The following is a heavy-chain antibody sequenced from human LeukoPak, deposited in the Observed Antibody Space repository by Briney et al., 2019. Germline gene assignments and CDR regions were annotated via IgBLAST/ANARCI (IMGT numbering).Heavy chain of an antibody. V-gene: IGHV3-21*01. J-gene: IGHJ4*02. CDR1: GFTFSSYS. CDR3: ARDSQGGVAVAGTFDY. CDR2: ISSSSSYI. Sequence: GGSLRLSCAASGFTFSSYSMNWVRQAPGKGLEWVSSISSSSSYIYYADSVKGRFTISRDNAKNSLYLQMNSLRAEDTAVYYCARDSQGGVAVAGTFDYWGQGTLVTVSS. D-gene: IGHD6-19*01.